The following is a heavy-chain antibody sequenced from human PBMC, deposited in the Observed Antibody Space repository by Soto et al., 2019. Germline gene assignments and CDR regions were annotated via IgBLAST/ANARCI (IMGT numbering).Heavy chain of an antibody. J-gene: IGHJ4*02. V-gene: IGHV1-69*13. CDR3: ARSPRPLSYFDY. D-gene: IGHD2-2*01. Sequence: SVKVSCKASGGTFSSYAISWVRRAPGQGLEWMGGIIPIFGTANYAQKFQGRVTITADESTSTAYMELSSLRSEDTAVYYCARSPRPLSYFDYWGQGTLVTVSS. CDR1: GGTFSSYA. CDR2: IIPIFGTA.